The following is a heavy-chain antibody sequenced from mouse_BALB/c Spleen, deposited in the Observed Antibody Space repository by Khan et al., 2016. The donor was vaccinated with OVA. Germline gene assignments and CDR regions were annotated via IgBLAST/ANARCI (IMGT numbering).Heavy chain of an antibody. CDR3: IREDFDY. V-gene: IGHV1-69*02. CDR1: GYTFTNYW. CDR2: IYPSDSYT. J-gene: IGHJ2*01. Sequence: QVQLQQSGAELVRPGASVKLSCKASGYTFTNYWINWVKQRPGQGLEWIGNIYPSDSYTNYNQKFKDKATLTVDKSSSTAYMQLSSPTSEDSAVYYRIREDFDYWGQGTTLTVSS.